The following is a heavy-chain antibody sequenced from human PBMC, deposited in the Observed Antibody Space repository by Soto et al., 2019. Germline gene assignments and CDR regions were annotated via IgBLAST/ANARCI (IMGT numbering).Heavy chain of an antibody. J-gene: IGHJ4*02. CDR1: VYSLTSGYH. D-gene: IGHD6-6*01. CDR3: VRVYGRSSCFFDS. V-gene: IGHV4-38-2*01. Sequence: SESLSLTGGVSVYSLTSGYHWGCIRQPPGKGLEWIGTIYHSGTTYYNPSLMSRVTMSVDTSKNQFSLKVTSATAADTAVYFCVRVYGRSSCFFDSWGQGTLVTVSS. CDR2: IYHSGTT.